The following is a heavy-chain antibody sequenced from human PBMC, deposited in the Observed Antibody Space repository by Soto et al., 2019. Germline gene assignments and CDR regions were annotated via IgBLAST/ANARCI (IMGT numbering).Heavy chain of an antibody. CDR2: IVVGSGNT. J-gene: IGHJ6*02. V-gene: IGHV1-58*01. CDR3: AAGDYYDSSGYKSYYYYGMDV. D-gene: IGHD3-22*01. CDR1: GFTFTSSA. Sequence: QMQLVQSGPEVKKPGTSVKVSCKASGFTFTSSAVQWVRQARGQRLEWIGWIVVGSGNTNYAQKFQERVTITRDMSTSTAYMELSSLRYEDTAVYYCAAGDYYDSSGYKSYYYYGMDVWGQGTTVTVSS.